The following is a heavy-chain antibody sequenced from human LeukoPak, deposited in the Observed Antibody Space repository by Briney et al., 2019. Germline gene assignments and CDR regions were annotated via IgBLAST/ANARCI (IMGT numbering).Heavy chain of an antibody. CDR3: ARGGSLDV. CDR2: INHNGNVN. V-gene: IGHV3-7*03. CDR1: GFTFSSYW. Sequence: GGSLRLSCAASGFTFSSYWMNWARQAPGKGLEWVASINHNGNVNYYVDSVKGRFTISRDNAKNSLYLQMSNLRAEDTAVYFCARGGSLDVWGQGAAVTVSS. J-gene: IGHJ6*02. D-gene: IGHD2-15*01.